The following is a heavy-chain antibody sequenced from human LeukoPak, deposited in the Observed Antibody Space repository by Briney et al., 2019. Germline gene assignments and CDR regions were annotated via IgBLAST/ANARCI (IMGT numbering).Heavy chain of an antibody. Sequence: GGSLRLSCAASGFTFSSYEMNWVRQAPGEGLEWVSYISSSGSTIYYADSVKGRFTISRDNAKNSLYLQMNSLRAEDTAVYYCAELGITMIGGVWGKGTTVTISS. CDR2: ISSSGSTI. V-gene: IGHV3-48*03. J-gene: IGHJ6*03. D-gene: IGHD3-10*02. CDR1: GFTFSSYE. CDR3: AELGITMIGGV.